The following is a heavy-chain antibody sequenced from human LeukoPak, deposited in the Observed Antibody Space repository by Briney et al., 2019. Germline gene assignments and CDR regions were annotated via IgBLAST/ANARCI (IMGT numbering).Heavy chain of an antibody. Sequence: GGSLRLSCAASGFTFSSYAMSWVRQAPGKGLEWVSTISATADSTFYLDSVKGRFTISRDNSKNTLYLQMNSLRAEDTAIYFCAKFTGWYTDYWGQGTLVTVSS. CDR2: ISATADST. CDR1: GFTFSSYA. CDR3: AKFTGWYTDY. D-gene: IGHD6-19*01. J-gene: IGHJ4*02. V-gene: IGHV3-23*01.